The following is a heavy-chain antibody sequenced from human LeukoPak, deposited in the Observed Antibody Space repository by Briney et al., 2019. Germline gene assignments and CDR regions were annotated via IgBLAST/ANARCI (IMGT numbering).Heavy chain of an antibody. CDR2: IYYSGST. CDR3: ARLGEYSYKD. D-gene: IGHD5-18*01. Sequence: PSETLSLTCTVSGDSINSGSYYWVWIRQPPGKGLEWIGSIYYSGSTYYSPSLKSRVTISVDTSKNQFSLKLSSVTAADTAVYYCARLGEYSYKDWGQGTLVTVSS. J-gene: IGHJ4*02. CDR1: GDSINSGSYY. V-gene: IGHV4-39*07.